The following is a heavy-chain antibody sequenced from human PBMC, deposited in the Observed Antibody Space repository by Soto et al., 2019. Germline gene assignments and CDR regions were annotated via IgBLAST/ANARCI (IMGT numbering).Heavy chain of an antibody. D-gene: IGHD3-22*01. CDR2: IKSRTNGETT. CDR1: GFTFSNAL. Sequence: PGGSLRLSCAASGFTFSNALMSWVRQAPGKGLEWVGRIKSRTNGETTDYAAPVKGRFTISRDDSKSTLYLQMNSLKTEDTAVYYCTASRGGYMIVVVPNYYGMDVWGQGTTVTVSS. V-gene: IGHV3-15*01. CDR3: TASRGGYMIVVVPNYYGMDV. J-gene: IGHJ6*02.